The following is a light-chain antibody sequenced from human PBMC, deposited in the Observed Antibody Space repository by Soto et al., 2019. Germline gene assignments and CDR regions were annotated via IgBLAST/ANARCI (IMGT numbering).Light chain of an antibody. J-gene: IGLJ2*01. V-gene: IGLV2-23*01. CDR1: SSDIGSYNL. CDR2: EGS. CDR3: CSFAGPRPHVV. Sequence: SALTQSASVSASLGQSITISCTGTSSDIGSYNLVSWYQQHPGKAPKLIIYEGSKRPSGVSNRFSGSKSGNTASLTISGLQAEDEADYYCCSFAGPRPHVVFGGGTKLTVL.